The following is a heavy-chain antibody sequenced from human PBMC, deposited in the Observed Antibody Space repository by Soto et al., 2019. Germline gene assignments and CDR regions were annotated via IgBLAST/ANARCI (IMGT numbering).Heavy chain of an antibody. V-gene: IGHV3-30-3*01. CDR1: GFTFSSYA. J-gene: IGHJ4*02. CDR2: ISYDGSNK. D-gene: IGHD3-3*01. Sequence: QVQLVESGGGVVQPGRSLRLSCAASGFTFSSYAMHWVRQAPGKGLEWVAVISYDGSNKYYADSVKGRFTISRDNSKNTLYLQMNSLRAEETAVYYCAQSITIFGGIDYWGQGTLVTVSS. CDR3: AQSITIFGGIDY.